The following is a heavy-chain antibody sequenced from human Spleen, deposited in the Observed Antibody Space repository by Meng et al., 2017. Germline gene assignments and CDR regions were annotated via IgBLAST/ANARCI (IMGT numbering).Heavy chain of an antibody. V-gene: IGHV3-9*01. CDR1: GFSFDDYA. Sequence: SLKISCAASGFSFDDYAMHWVRQAPGKGLEWASGISWNSGSIGYADSVKGRFTISRDNAKNSLYLQMNSLRVEDTALYYCAKDWMSYFDSGGGGSFDYWGQGSLVTVSS. D-gene: IGHD3-22*01. J-gene: IGHJ4*02. CDR2: ISWNSGSI. CDR3: AKDWMSYFDSGGGGSFDY.